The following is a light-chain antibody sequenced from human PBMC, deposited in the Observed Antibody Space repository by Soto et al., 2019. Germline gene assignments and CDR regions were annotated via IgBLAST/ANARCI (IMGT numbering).Light chain of an antibody. J-gene: IGKJ2*01. CDR3: QQYDSYPHT. V-gene: IGKV1-5*03. CDR2: KAS. CDR1: QGISTS. Sequence: DIQMTQSPSSLSASVGDRVTITCRANQGISTSLAWYQQKPGKAPNLLIYKASSLDIGVPSSFSGSGSETAFTLTISSLQPDEFATYYCQQYDSYPHTFGQGTKV.